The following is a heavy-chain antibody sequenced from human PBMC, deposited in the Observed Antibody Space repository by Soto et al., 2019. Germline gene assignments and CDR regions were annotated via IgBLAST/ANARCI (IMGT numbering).Heavy chain of an antibody. CDR3: AKDRTYWSHVVVVPATPDY. J-gene: IGHJ4*02. V-gene: IGHV3-30*18. D-gene: IGHD2-15*01. CDR1: GFTFTGYA. Sequence: QLQLVESGGGVVQPGRSLRLSCAASGFTFTGYAMHWVRQAPGKGLEWVAVISYDGSDKFYADSVRGRFTISRDNSKKTLYLQMDSLITEDTGVYYCAKDRTYWSHVVVVPATPDYWGQGTMVTVSS. CDR2: ISYDGSDK.